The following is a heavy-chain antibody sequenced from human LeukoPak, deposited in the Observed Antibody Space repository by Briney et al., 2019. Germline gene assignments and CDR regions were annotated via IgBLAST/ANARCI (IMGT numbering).Heavy chain of an antibody. D-gene: IGHD4-23*01. CDR2: IKEDGSEK. Sequence: GGSLRLSCTASGFTFNNYWMSWVRQAPGKGLGWVANIKEDGSEKHYVDSVKGRFTISRDNAKNSLHLQMNSLRADDTAMYYCARDYGGNSVYWGQGTLVTVSS. V-gene: IGHV3-7*01. J-gene: IGHJ4*02. CDR3: ARDYGGNSVY. CDR1: GFTFNNYW.